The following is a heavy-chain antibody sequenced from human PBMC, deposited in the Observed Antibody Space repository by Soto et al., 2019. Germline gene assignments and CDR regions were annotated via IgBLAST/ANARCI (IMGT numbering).Heavy chain of an antibody. J-gene: IGHJ2*01. CDR2: INDRGSI. D-gene: IGHD3-9*01. CDR3: ARESHDILTGPPWVWYFDL. CDR1: GGSFSGYY. V-gene: IGHV4-34*01. Sequence: QVQLQQWGAGPLRPLETLSLTCGVSGGSFSGYYWAWIRQSPGKGLEWIGEINDRGSINYNPSLKGRVSISVDTSKNHYSLNPRSVTAADTAVYYCARESHDILTGPPWVWYFDLWGRGTLVTVSS.